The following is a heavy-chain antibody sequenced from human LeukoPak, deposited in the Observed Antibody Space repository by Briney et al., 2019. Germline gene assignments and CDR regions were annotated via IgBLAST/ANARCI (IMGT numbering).Heavy chain of an antibody. Sequence: EASVKVSCKASGYTFTGYYMHWVRQAPGQGLEWMGWINPNSGGTNYAQKFQGRVTMTRDTSISTAYMELSRLRSDDTAVYYCARHIPIGLWFGEISPWGQGTLVTVSS. V-gene: IGHV1-2*02. CDR2: INPNSGGT. CDR1: GYTFTGYY. J-gene: IGHJ5*02. D-gene: IGHD3-10*01. CDR3: ARHIPIGLWFGEISP.